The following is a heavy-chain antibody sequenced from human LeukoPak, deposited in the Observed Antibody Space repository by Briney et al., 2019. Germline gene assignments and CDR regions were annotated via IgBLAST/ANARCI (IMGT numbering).Heavy chain of an antibody. D-gene: IGHD3-9*01. Sequence: PGGSLRLSCAASGFIFSSFGMHWVRQAPGKGLEWVAVIWHDGSYKYYLDSVKGRFTISRDNAKNTLYLQMNNLRVEDTAVYYCARAADYDILTGYYVYFDYWGQGTLVTVSS. CDR1: GFIFSSFG. J-gene: IGHJ4*02. V-gene: IGHV3-33*01. CDR3: ARAADYDILTGYYVYFDY. CDR2: IWHDGSYK.